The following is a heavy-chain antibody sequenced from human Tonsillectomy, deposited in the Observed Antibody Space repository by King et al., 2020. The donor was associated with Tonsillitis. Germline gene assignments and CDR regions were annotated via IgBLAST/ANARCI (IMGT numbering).Heavy chain of an antibody. J-gene: IGHJ5*02. Sequence: QLQESGPGLVKPSGTLSLTCSVSGVSVSSHSYYWGWIRQPPGKGLEWIASIFDSGTTYYNPSLESRVSMSVDTAKNLFSLTLTSVTAADTAVYYCASGLVDWFDPWGQGILVTVSS. D-gene: IGHD1-26*01. CDR1: GVSVSSHSYY. CDR3: ASGLVDWFDP. CDR2: IFDSGTT. V-gene: IGHV4-39*02.